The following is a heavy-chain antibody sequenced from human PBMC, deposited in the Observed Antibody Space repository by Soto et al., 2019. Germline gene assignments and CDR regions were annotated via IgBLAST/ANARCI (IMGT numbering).Heavy chain of an antibody. D-gene: IGHD1-26*01. Sequence: SVKVSCKASGGTFSSYAISWVRQAPGQGLEWMGGIIPIFGTANYAQKFQGRVTITADESTSTAYMELSSLRSEDTAVYYCARSSDAVGATRWYFDYWGQGALVTVSS. V-gene: IGHV1-69*13. CDR2: IIPIFGTA. CDR3: ARSSDAVGATRWYFDY. J-gene: IGHJ4*02. CDR1: GGTFSSYA.